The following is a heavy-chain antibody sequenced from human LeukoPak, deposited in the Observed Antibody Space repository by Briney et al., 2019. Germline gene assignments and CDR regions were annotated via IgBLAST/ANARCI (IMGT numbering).Heavy chain of an antibody. Sequence: GGSLRLSCAASGFTFSSYWMHWVRQAPGKGLVWVSRINSDGGFTSYADSVKGRFTISRDNAKDTLYLQMNSLRAEDTAVYYRARLLGHCSGSSCYTGTLWFDPWGQGTLVTVSS. CDR3: ARLLGHCSGSSCYTGTLWFDP. J-gene: IGHJ5*02. CDR1: GFTFSSYW. CDR2: INSDGGFT. D-gene: IGHD2-15*01. V-gene: IGHV3-74*01.